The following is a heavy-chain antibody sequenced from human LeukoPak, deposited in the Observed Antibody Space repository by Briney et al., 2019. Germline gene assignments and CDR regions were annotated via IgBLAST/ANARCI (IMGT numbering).Heavy chain of an antibody. Sequence: SQTLSLTCTVSGGSISSGDYYWSWIRQPPGKGLEWIGYIYYSGSTYYNPSLKSRVTISVDTSKNQFSLKLSSVTAADTAVYYCARDGSRMVRGAPFDYWGQGTLVTVSS. V-gene: IGHV4-30-4*01. CDR1: GGSISSGDYY. J-gene: IGHJ4*02. CDR2: IYYSGST. D-gene: IGHD3-10*01. CDR3: ARDGSRMVRGAPFDY.